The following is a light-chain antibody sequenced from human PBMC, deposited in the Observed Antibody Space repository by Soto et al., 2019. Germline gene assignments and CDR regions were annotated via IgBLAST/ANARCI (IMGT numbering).Light chain of an antibody. CDR3: HQYYDSPQT. CDR2: WAS. Sequence: DIVLTQSPASLAVSLGERSTINCKSSQSVFYSSNEKNYLAWYQQKPGQPTKLLTYWASTRESGVPDRFSGSGSGTDFTLTISSLQAEDVAVYYCHQYYDSPQTCGQGTKVEIK. J-gene: IGKJ1*01. CDR1: QSVFYSSNEKNY. V-gene: IGKV4-1*01.